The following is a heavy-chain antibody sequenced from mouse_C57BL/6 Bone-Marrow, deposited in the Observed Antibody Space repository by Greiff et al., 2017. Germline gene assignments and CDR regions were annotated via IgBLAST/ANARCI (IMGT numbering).Heavy chain of an antibody. CDR3: ARCDGYYWFAY. V-gene: IGHV2-2*01. CDR1: GFSLTSYG. CDR2: IWSGGST. J-gene: IGHJ3*01. Sequence: QVQLQQSGPGLVQPSQSLSITCTVSGFSLTSYGVHWVRQSPGKGLEWLGVIWSGGSTDYNAAFISRLSISKDNSKSQVFFKMSSLQADDTAIYYCARCDGYYWFAYWGQGTLVTVSA. D-gene: IGHD2-3*01.